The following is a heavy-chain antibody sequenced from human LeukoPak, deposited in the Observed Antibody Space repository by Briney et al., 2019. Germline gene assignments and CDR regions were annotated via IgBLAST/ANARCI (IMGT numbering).Heavy chain of an antibody. CDR1: GFTFSSYA. D-gene: IGHD1-7*01. CDR2: ISGYGGST. CDR3: ARASNWNYPDY. V-gene: IGHV3-23*01. J-gene: IGHJ4*02. Sequence: GGSLRLSCAASGFTFSSYAMSWVRQAPGKGLEWVSAISGYGGSTYYADSVKGRFSISRDNSKNTLYLQMNSLRAEDTAVYYCARASNWNYPDYWGQGTLVTVSS.